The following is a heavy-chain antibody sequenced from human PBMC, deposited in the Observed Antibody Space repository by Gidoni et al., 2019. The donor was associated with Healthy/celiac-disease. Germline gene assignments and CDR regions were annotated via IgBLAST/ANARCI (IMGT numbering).Heavy chain of an antibody. CDR3: ARDGGYDYYVDY. Sequence: QVQLQESGPGLVKPSQTLSLTCTVSGGSISSGSYYWSWIRQPAGKGLEWIGRIYTSGSTNYNPSLKSRVTISVDTSKNQFSLKLSSVTAADTAVYYCARDGGYDYYVDYWGQGTLVTVSS. CDR2: IYTSGST. J-gene: IGHJ4*02. V-gene: IGHV4-61*02. CDR1: GGSISSGSYY. D-gene: IGHD5-12*01.